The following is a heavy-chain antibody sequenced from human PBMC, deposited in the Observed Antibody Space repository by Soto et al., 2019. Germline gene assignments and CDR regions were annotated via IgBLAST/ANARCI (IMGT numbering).Heavy chain of an antibody. Sequence: SETLSLTCAVYGGSFSGYYWSWIRQPPGKGLEWIGEINHSGSTNYNPSLKSRVTISVDTSKNQFSLKLSSVTAADMAVYYCARDRATMVRGVIPRWFDPWGQGTLVTVSS. CDR3: ARDRATMVRGVIPRWFDP. CDR2: INHSGST. V-gene: IGHV4-34*01. D-gene: IGHD3-10*01. J-gene: IGHJ5*02. CDR1: GGSFSGYY.